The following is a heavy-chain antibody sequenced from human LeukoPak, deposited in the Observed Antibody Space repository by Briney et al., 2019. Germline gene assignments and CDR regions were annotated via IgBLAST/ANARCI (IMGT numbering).Heavy chain of an antibody. CDR2: IWYDGSNK. D-gene: IGHD6-13*01. J-gene: IGHJ3*02. CDR1: GFTFSSYG. Sequence: GGSLRLSCAASGFTFSSYGMHWVRQAPGKGLEWVAGIWYDGSNKYYADSVKGRFTISRDNSKNTLYLQMNSLRAEDTAVYYCARGGEQLVQAFDIWGQGTMVTVSS. CDR3: ARGGEQLVQAFDI. V-gene: IGHV3-33*01.